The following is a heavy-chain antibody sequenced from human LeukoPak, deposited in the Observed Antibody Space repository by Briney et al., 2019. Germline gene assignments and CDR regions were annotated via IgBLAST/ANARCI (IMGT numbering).Heavy chain of an antibody. CDR1: GFPFSDYA. CDR2: ISGGGDSA. CDR3: AKLGCTGTICYANY. D-gene: IGHD2-2*01. V-gene: IGHV3-23*01. J-gene: IGHJ4*02. Sequence: GGSVRLSCAASGFPFSDYAMTWARQTPGKGLEWVSVISGGGDSADYADSMKGGFTISRDNSKNTLYLQMYSLRAEDTALYYCAKLGCTGTICYANYWGQGTLVTASS.